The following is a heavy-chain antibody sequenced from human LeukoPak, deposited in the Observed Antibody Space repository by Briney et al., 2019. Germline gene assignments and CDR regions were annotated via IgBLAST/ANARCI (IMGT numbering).Heavy chain of an antibody. Sequence: ASVKVSCKASGYTLTGYYMHWVRQAPGQGLEWMGWINPNSGGTIYAQKLQGRVTTTRDTSISTAYMELSRVRSDDTAVYYCARGGDRLNYYGMDVWGQGTTVTVSS. CDR2: INPNSGGT. D-gene: IGHD2-21*01. CDR3: ARGGDRLNYYGMDV. CDR1: GYTLTGYY. J-gene: IGHJ6*02. V-gene: IGHV1-2*02.